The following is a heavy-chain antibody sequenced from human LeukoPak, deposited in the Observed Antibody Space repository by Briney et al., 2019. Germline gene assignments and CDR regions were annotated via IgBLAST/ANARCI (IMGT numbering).Heavy chain of an antibody. Sequence: ASVKVSFKASGYTFTSYGISWVRQAPGQGLEWMGWISAYNGNTNYAQKLQGRVTMTTDTSTSTAYMELRSLRSDDTAVYYCARSMDTAMVSYYFDYWGQGTLVTVSS. D-gene: IGHD5-18*01. V-gene: IGHV1-18*01. CDR1: GYTFTSYG. CDR2: ISAYNGNT. CDR3: ARSMDTAMVSYYFDY. J-gene: IGHJ4*02.